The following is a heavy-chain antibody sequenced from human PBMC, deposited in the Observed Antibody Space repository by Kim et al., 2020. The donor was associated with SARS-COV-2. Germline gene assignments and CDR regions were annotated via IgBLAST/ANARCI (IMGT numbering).Heavy chain of an antibody. CDR2: ISYDGSNK. CDR1: GFTFSSYA. CDR3: ARDFEWVRKVGAFDI. Sequence: GGSLRLSCAASGFTFSSYAMHWVRQAPGKGLEWVAVISYDGSNKYYADSVKGRFTISRDNSKNTLYLQMNSLRAEDTDVYYCARDFEWVRKVGAFDIWG. D-gene: IGHD5-12*01. J-gene: IGHJ3*02. V-gene: IGHV3-30*04.